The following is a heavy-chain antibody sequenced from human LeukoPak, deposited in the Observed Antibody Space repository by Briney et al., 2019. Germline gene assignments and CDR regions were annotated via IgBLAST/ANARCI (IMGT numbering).Heavy chain of an antibody. D-gene: IGHD3-9*01. V-gene: IGHV1-8*01. CDR2: MNPNSGNT. Sequence: GASAKVSWNASGNTFTSSDTTWEPHATRQGLNLIPSMNPNSGNTGYAQKFQGRVTMTRNTSISTAYMELSSLRSEDTAFFFQAEDGIRDFVAAPDVWGQGTTVTVSS. CDR3: AEDGIRDFVAAPDV. CDR1: GNTFTSSD. J-gene: IGHJ6*02.